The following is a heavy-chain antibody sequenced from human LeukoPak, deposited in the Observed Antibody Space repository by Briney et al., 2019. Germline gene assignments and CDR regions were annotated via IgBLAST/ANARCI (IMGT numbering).Heavy chain of an antibody. D-gene: IGHD6-13*01. CDR2: INHSGST. CDR3: ARGARIAAAVWGY. Sequence: SETLSLTCAVYGGSFSGYYWSWIRQPPGKGLEWIGEINHSGSTNYNPSLKSRVTISVDTSKNQFSLKLSSVTAADTAVYYCARGARIAAAVWGYWGQGTLVTVSS. V-gene: IGHV4-34*01. CDR1: GGSFSGYY. J-gene: IGHJ4*02.